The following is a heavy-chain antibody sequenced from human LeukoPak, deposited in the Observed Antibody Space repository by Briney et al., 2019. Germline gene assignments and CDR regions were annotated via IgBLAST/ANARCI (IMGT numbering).Heavy chain of an antibody. CDR3: ARDGSSWYYAFDI. V-gene: IGHV3-21*01. J-gene: IGHJ3*02. CDR1: GFTFSSYS. D-gene: IGHD6-13*01. CDR2: ISSSSYI. Sequence: GGSLRLSCAASGFTFSSYSMNWVRQAPEKGLEWVSSISSSSYIYYADSVKGRFTISRDNAKNSLYLQMNSLRAEDTAVYYCARDGSSWYYAFDIWGQGTMVTVSS.